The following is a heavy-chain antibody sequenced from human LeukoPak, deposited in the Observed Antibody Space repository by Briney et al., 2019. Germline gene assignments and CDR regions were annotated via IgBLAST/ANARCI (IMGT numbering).Heavy chain of an antibody. CDR3: ARAVAGTMVIDY. CDR2: ISSSSRYI. D-gene: IGHD6-19*01. CDR1: GFTFSGYS. V-gene: IGHV3-21*01. J-gene: IGHJ4*02. Sequence: GGSLRLSCAASGFTFSGYSMNWVRQAPGKGLEWVSSISSSSRYIYYADSVKGRFTISRDNAKNSLYLQMNSLRAEDTAVYYCARAVAGTMVIDYWGQGTLVTVSS.